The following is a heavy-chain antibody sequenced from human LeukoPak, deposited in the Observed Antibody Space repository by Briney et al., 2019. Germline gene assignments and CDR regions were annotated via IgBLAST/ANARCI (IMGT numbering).Heavy chain of an antibody. CDR2: VKQDGSER. CDR1: GFTFSSYC. D-gene: IGHD6-19*01. V-gene: IGHV3-7*03. Sequence: PRGSLRLSCAASGFTFSSYCMSWVRQAPGKGLVWVANVKQDGSERYYVGSVRGRFTISRDNAKNSLYLQMNSLRAEDTALYYCAKRSNSGWNLDYWGQGTLVTVSS. J-gene: IGHJ4*02. CDR3: AKRSNSGWNLDY.